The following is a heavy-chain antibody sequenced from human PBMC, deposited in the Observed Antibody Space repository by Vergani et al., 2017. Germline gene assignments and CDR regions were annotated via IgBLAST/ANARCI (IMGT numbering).Heavy chain of an antibody. J-gene: IGHJ4*02. CDR3: ARAVLLWFGELSKIDY. V-gene: IGHV4-61*10. Sequence: QVQLQESGPGLVKPSETLSLTCTVSGGSVSSGSYYWSWIRQPAGKGLEWIGYIYYSGSTNYNPSLKSRVTISVDTSKNQFSLKLSSVTAADTAVYYCARAVLLWFGELSKIDYWGQGTLVTVSS. D-gene: IGHD3-10*01. CDR1: GGSVSSGSYY. CDR2: IYYSGST.